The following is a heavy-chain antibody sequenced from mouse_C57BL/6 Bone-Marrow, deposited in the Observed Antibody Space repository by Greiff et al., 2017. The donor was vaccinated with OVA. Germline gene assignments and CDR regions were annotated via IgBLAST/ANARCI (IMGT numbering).Heavy chain of an antibody. D-gene: IGHD1-1*01. CDR3: ARPYYGSTLHCAY. CDR2: IYPGDGDT. V-gene: IGHV1-80*01. CDR1: GYAFSSYW. Sequence: VQLQQSGAELVKPGASVKISCKASGYAFSSYWMNWVKQRPGKGLEWIGQIYPGDGDTNYNGKFKGKATLTADKSSSTAYMQLSSLTSEDSAVYFCARPYYGSTLHCAYWGQGTLVTVSA. J-gene: IGHJ3*01.